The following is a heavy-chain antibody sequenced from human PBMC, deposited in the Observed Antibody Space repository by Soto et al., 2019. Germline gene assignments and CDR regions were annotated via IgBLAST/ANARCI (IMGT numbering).Heavy chain of an antibody. J-gene: IGHJ5*01. CDR1: GYTFATYD. V-gene: IGHV1-8*01. CDR3: ARRDGYNVNWLDS. CDR2: MNPNSGNT. Sequence: QVQLVQSGAEVKTPGASVKVSCKASGYTFATYDINWVRQAPGQGLDWMGWMNPNSGNTGYAQKFQGRLIMTRDTAWSGARMELSSLRNEDTAVYYCARRDGYNVNWLDSWGQGTLVTVSA. D-gene: IGHD2-21*01.